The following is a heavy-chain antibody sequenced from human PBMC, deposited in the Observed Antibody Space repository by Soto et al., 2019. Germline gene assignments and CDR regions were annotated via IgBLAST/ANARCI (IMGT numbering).Heavy chain of an antibody. Sequence: EVQLVESGGGLIQPGGSLRLSCAASGFTVSSNYMSWVRQAPGKGLEWVSVIYSGGSTYYADSVKGRFTISRDNSKNTLYLQMNSLRAEDTAVYYCARDSDCSGGSCDWGMDVWGQGTTVTVSS. CDR1: GFTVSSNY. CDR2: IYSGGST. V-gene: IGHV3-53*01. CDR3: ARDSDCSGGSCDWGMDV. J-gene: IGHJ6*02. D-gene: IGHD2-15*01.